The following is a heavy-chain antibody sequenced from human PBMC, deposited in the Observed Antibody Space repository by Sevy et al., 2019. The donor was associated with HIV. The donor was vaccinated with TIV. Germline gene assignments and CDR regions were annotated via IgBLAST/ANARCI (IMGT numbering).Heavy chain of an antibody. D-gene: IGHD2-15*01. CDR3: ARRYCSGGSCYKGVLDY. Sequence: GGSLRLSCAASGFTFSSYAMHWVRQAPGKGLEWVAVISYDGSNKYYADSVKGRFTISRDNSKNTQYLQMNSLRAEDTAVYYCARRYCSGGSCYKGVLDYWGQGTLVTVSS. J-gene: IGHJ4*02. CDR2: ISYDGSNK. V-gene: IGHV3-30-3*01. CDR1: GFTFSSYA.